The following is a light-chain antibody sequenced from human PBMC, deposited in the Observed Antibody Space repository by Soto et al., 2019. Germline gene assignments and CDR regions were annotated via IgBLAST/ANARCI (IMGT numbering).Light chain of an antibody. CDR1: QSVSSN. CDR2: GAS. CDR3: QQYYNWPLT. Sequence: EIVMTQSPATLSVSPGERATLSCRASQSVSSNLAWYQQKPGQAPRLLIYGASTRATGFPARFSGSGSGTEFTLTISSLQSEDFAVYYCQQYYNWPLTFGGGTKVDI. V-gene: IGKV3-15*01. J-gene: IGKJ4*01.